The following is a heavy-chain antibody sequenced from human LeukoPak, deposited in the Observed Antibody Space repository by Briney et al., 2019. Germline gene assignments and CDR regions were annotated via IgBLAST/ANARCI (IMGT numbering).Heavy chain of an antibody. CDR2: INPKSGGT. CDR1: GYTFTNYY. V-gene: IGHV1-2*02. J-gene: IGHJ4*02. Sequence: ASVKVSCKASGYTFTNYYMHWVRQGPGLGFEWMGWINPKSGGTSYPQKFQGRLTMTRDTSISTAYTELSRLGSDDTAVYYCVPSANYYYFGYWGQGTLVTVSS. CDR3: VPSANYYYFGY. D-gene: IGHD4/OR15-4a*01.